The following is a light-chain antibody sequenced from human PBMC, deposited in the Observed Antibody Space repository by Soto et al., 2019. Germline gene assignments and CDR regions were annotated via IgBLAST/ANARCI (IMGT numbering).Light chain of an antibody. J-gene: IGKJ1*01. CDR2: AAS. Sequence: IRLTQAPSALSSSLGDRVTITFLASQTITRWMAWYQQKAGTAPKLLIYAASSLQSGVPSRFSGSGAGTDFSLTITSLQPEDFATYYCQQGYSTPQTFGQGTKVDI. CDR1: QTITRW. CDR3: QQGYSTPQT. V-gene: IGKV1-39*01.